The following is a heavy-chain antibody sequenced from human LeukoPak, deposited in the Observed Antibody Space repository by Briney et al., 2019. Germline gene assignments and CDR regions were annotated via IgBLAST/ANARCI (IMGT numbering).Heavy chain of an antibody. D-gene: IGHD3-22*01. J-gene: IGHJ4*02. Sequence: ASVKVSCKASGYTFTGYYMHWVRQAPGQGLEWMGWINPNSGGTNYAQKFQGRVTMTRDTSISTAYMELSRLRSDDTAVYYYARDGNYDSSGHFDYWGQGTLVTVSS. CDR2: INPNSGGT. V-gene: IGHV1-2*02. CDR3: ARDGNYDSSGHFDY. CDR1: GYTFTGYY.